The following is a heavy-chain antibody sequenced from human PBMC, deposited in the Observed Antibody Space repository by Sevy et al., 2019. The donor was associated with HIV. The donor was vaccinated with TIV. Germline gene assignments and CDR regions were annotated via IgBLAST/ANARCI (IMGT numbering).Heavy chain of an antibody. CDR2: ISYDGSNK. Sequence: GGSLRLSCAASGFTFSSYAMHWVRQAPGKGLEWVAVISYDGSNKYYADSVKGRFTISRDNSKNTLYLQMNSLRAEDTAVYYCAGDFDSSGYYQHGGYWGQGTLVTVSS. D-gene: IGHD3-22*01. CDR3: AGDFDSSGYYQHGGY. J-gene: IGHJ4*02. V-gene: IGHV3-30-3*01. CDR1: GFTFSSYA.